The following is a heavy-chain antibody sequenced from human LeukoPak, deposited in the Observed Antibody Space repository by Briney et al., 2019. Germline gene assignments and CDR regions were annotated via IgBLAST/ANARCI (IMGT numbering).Heavy chain of an antibody. CDR2: INHSGST. CDR1: GGSISSYY. Sequence: PSETLSLTCTVSGGSISSYYWSWIRQPPGKGLEWIGEINHSGSTNYNPSLKSRVTISVDTSKNQFSLKLSSVTAADTAVYYCARKGYGSGSYYNGQFDYWGQGTLVTVSS. V-gene: IGHV4-34*01. CDR3: ARKGYGSGSYYNGQFDY. D-gene: IGHD3-10*01. J-gene: IGHJ4*02.